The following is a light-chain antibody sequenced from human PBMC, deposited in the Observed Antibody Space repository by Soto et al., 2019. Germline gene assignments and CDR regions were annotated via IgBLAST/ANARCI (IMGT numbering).Light chain of an antibody. Sequence: EIVLTQSPGTLSLSPGERATLSGRASQSVSSSYLAWYQQKPGQAPRLLIYGASSRATGIPDRFSGSGSGTDLTLTISRLEPEDFAVYYCQQYGRSLYTFGQGTKLEIK. V-gene: IGKV3-20*01. CDR1: QSVSSSY. J-gene: IGKJ2*01. CDR2: GAS. CDR3: QQYGRSLYT.